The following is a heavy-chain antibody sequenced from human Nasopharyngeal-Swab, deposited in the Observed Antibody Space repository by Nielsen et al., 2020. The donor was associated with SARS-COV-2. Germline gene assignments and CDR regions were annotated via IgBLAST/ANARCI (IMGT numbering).Heavy chain of an antibody. V-gene: IGHV3-11*04. CDR2: ISGSGGTI. Sequence: GGSLRLSCAASGFTFSDYYMSWIRQAPGKGLEYISYISGSGGTIYYGDSMKGRFTISRDNAKNSLCLQMNSLRAEDTAVYYCARDRANWDFDYWGQGTLVTVSS. J-gene: IGHJ4*02. CDR1: GFTFSDYY. D-gene: IGHD7-27*01. CDR3: ARDRANWDFDY.